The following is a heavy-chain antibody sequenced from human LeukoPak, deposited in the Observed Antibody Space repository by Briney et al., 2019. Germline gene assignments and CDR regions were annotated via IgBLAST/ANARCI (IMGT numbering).Heavy chain of an antibody. D-gene: IGHD4-23*01. Sequence: ASVKVSCKASGYTFTGYYMHWVRQAPEQGVEWMGWINANSGGTDYAQKFQDRVTMTRDTSISTAYMELSRLTPDDTAVYYCARDGHGGNSFDFWGQGTLVTVSS. CDR3: ARDGHGGNSFDF. V-gene: IGHV1-2*02. CDR2: INANSGGT. CDR1: GYTFTGYY. J-gene: IGHJ4*02.